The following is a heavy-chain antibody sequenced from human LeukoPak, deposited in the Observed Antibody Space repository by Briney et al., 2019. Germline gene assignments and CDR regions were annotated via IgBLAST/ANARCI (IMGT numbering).Heavy chain of an antibody. CDR2: IYYSGST. D-gene: IGHD6-19*01. CDR1: GGSISSYH. CDR3: ARGRDSSGWDHWYFDL. J-gene: IGHJ2*01. Sequence: SETLSLTCTVSGGSISSYHWSWIRQPPGKGLEWIGYIYYSGSTNYNPSLKSRVTISVDTSKNQFSLKLSSVTAADTAVYYCARGRDSSGWDHWYFDLWGRGTLVTVSS. V-gene: IGHV4-59*01.